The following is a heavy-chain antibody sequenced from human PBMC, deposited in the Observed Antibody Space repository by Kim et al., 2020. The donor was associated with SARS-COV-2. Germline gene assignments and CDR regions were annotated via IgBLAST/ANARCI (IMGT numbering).Heavy chain of an antibody. V-gene: IGHV3-48*03. Sequence: GGSLRLSCAASGFTFSSYEMNWVRQAPGKGLEWLSFITVNGGTIYYADSVKGRFTISRDNAKNSLYLQMNSLRADDTALYYCARDETTGGIDYWGQGTLVTVSS. D-gene: IGHD2-8*02. CDR1: GFTFSSYE. CDR2: ITVNGGTI. CDR3: ARDETTGGIDY. J-gene: IGHJ4*02.